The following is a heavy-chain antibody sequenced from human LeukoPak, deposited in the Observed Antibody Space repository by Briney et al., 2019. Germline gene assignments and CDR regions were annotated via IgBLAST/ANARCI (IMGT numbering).Heavy chain of an antibody. CDR1: GGSFSGYY. J-gene: IGHJ4*02. CDR2: INHSGST. V-gene: IGHV4-34*01. CDR3: ARGLDGSSSGY. D-gene: IGHD6-6*01. Sequence: SETLSLTCAVYGGSFSGYYWSWFRQPPGKGLEWIGEINHSGSTNYNPSLKSRVTISVDTSKNQFSLKLSSVTAADTAVYYCARGLDGSSSGYWGQGTLVTVSS.